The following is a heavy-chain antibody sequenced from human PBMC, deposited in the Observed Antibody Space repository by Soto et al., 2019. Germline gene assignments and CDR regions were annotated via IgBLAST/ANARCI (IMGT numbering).Heavy chain of an antibody. CDR3: AGEGYCSGGSCYSGDYYYYGMDV. CDR2: IYYSGST. V-gene: IGHV4-31*03. D-gene: IGHD2-15*01. J-gene: IGHJ6*02. CDR1: GGSISSGGYY. Sequence: PSETLSLTCTVSGGSISSGGYYWSWIRQHPGKGLEWIGYIYYSGSTYYNPSLKSRVTISVDTSKNQFSLKLSSVTAADTAVYYCAGEGYCSGGSCYSGDYYYYGMDVWGQGTTVTVSS.